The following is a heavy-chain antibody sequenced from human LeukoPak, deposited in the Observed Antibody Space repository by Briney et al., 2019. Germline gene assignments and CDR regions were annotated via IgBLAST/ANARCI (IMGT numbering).Heavy chain of an antibody. CDR3: VRKAHDTGGYPEPFFDY. CDR1: GGSISSYF. D-gene: IGHD3-22*01. Sequence: SETLSLTCTVSGGSISSYFWGWIRQPPGKGLEWIGYIYYSGSTNYNPSLKSRVTISGDTSKNQFSLNLSSVAAADTAVYYCVRKAHDTGGYPEPFFDYWGQGTLVTVSS. V-gene: IGHV4-59*01. CDR2: IYYSGST. J-gene: IGHJ4*02.